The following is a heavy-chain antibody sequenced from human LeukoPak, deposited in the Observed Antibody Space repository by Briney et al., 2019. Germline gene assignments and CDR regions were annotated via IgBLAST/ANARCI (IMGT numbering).Heavy chain of an antibody. J-gene: IGHJ4*02. CDR1: GGSISSYY. CDR2: IYYSGST. CDR3: ARLYSNNYAYY. Sequence: PSETLSLTCTVSGGSISSYYWGWIRQPPGKGLEWIGSIYYSGSTYYNPSLKSRVTISVDTSNNHFSLKLTSVTAADTAVYYCARLYSNNYAYYWGQGTLVTVSS. D-gene: IGHD5-24*01. V-gene: IGHV4-39*02.